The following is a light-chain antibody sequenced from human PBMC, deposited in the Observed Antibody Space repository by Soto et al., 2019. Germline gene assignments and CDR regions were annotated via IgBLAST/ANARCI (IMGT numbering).Light chain of an antibody. J-gene: IGKJ2*01. CDR2: GAS. Sequence: EILLTQSPGTLSLSPGERATLSCRASQSVRNNYIAWYQQKPGQAPRLLIHGASVRATGIPDRFSGSGSGTDFTLTITRLEPEDFAVYYCQQYGSPPYTFGQGVKLE. V-gene: IGKV3-20*01. CDR3: QQYGSPPYT. CDR1: QSVRNNY.